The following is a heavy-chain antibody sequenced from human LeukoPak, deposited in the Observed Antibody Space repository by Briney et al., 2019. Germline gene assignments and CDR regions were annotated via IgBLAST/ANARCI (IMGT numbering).Heavy chain of an antibody. CDR2: ISYDGSNK. J-gene: IGHJ4*02. CDR1: GFTFSSYG. V-gene: IGHV3-30*18. D-gene: IGHD6-19*01. CDR3: AKADSSGWYNFDY. Sequence: GGSLRLSCAASGFTFSSYGMHWVRQAPGKGLEWVAAISYDGSNKYYADSVKGRFTISRDNSKNTLYLQMNSLRAEDTAVYYCAKADSSGWYNFDYWGQGTPVTVSS.